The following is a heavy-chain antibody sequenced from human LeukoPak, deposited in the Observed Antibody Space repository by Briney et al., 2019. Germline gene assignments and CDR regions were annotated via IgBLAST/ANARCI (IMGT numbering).Heavy chain of an antibody. J-gene: IGHJ4*02. CDR3: AKVPGYSSGWSYYFDY. D-gene: IGHD6-19*01. V-gene: IGHV3-23*01. Sequence: GGSLRLSCAASGFTFSSYAMSWVRQAPGQGLEWVSAISGSGGSTYYADSVKGRFTISRDNSKNTLYLQMNSLRAEDTAVYYCAKVPGYSSGWSYYFDYWGQGTLVTVSS. CDR1: GFTFSSYA. CDR2: ISGSGGST.